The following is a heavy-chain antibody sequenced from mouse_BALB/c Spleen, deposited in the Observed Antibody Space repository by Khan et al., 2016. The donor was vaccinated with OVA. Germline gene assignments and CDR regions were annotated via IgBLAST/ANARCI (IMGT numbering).Heavy chain of an antibody. D-gene: IGHD2-4*01. CDR2: LRIGGNT. J-gene: IGHJ3*01. CDR1: GFTFSAYI. CDR3: EREDPMITTWFGY. Sequence: VALVASGAGLVKPGGSLKLSCAASGFTFSAYIMSWVRQTPEKRLEWVASLRIGGNTFYQDGVKGRFTISRDDARNIIYLQMSSLRSEDTGRDYCEREDPMITTWFGYGGQGTLVTVSA. V-gene: IGHV5-6-5*01.